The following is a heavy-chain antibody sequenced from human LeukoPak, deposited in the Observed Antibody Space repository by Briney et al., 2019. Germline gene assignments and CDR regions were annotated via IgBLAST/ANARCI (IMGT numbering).Heavy chain of an antibody. Sequence: PSETLSLTCAVYGGSFSGYYWSWIRQPPGKRLEWIGSIHYSRTTYYNPPLKSRVTISVDRSMNQFSLKLSSVTAADTAVYYCARQTYYYGSGTFYYFDYWGQGALVIVSS. D-gene: IGHD3-10*01. CDR1: GGSFSGYY. J-gene: IGHJ4*02. CDR3: ARQTYYYGSGTFYYFDY. V-gene: IGHV4-34*01. CDR2: IHYSRTT.